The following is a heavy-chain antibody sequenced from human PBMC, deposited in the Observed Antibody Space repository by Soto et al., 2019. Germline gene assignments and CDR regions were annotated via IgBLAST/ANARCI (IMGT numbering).Heavy chain of an antibody. V-gene: IGHV3-23*01. J-gene: IGHJ4*02. D-gene: IGHD2-2*02. CDR1: GFTFNNYA. CDR2: ISGSGGST. Sequence: PGGSLRLSCAASGFTFNNYAMSWVRQAPGKGLEWVSAISGSGGSTYYADSVKGRFTISRDNSKNTLYLQMNSLRAEDTAVYYCAKDATSWYKGPINYWGQGTLVTVSS. CDR3: AKDATSWYKGPINY.